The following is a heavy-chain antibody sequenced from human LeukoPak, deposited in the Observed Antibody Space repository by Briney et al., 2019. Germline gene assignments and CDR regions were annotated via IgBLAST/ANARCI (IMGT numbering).Heavy chain of an antibody. V-gene: IGHV4-59*01. CDR3: ARYNWDYDHRFDC. J-gene: IGHJ4*02. CDR1: GGSISSYY. D-gene: IGHD4-17*01. CDR2: IYYSGST. Sequence: PSETLSLTCTVAGGSISSYYWSWIRQPPGKGLEWIGYIYYSGSTNYNPSLKSRVTISVDTSKNQSSLKLSSVTAADTAVYYCARYNWDYDHRFDCWGQGTLVTVSA.